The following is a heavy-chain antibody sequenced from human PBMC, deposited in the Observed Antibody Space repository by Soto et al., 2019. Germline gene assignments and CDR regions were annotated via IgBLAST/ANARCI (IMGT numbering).Heavy chain of an antibody. CDR2: INTHNGNT. Sequence: QVQLVQSGAEVKNPGASVKVSCKASGYTFTRYGIGWARQAPGQGLEWMGWINTHNGNTNYAQNVQGRVTLTTDTSTSTAYMELRSLRSNDTAIYYCAMVDVDVTPSPQDVWGQVTTVIVSS. D-gene: IGHD3-16*02. CDR1: GYTFTRYG. CDR3: AMVDVDVTPSPQDV. J-gene: IGHJ6*02. V-gene: IGHV1-18*01.